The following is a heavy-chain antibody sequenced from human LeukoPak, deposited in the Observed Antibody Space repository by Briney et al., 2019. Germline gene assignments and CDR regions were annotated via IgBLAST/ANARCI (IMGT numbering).Heavy chain of an antibody. CDR2: ISSSGSTI. V-gene: IGHV3-48*03. J-gene: IGHJ4*02. CDR1: GFTFSSYE. CDR3: ARNTSRGDN. Sequence: GGSLRLSCAASGFTFSSYEMNWVRQAPGKGLEWVSYISSSGSTIYYADSVKGRFTISRDNAKNSLYLQMNSLRAEDTAVYYCARNTSRGDNWGQGTLVTVSS. D-gene: IGHD6-13*01.